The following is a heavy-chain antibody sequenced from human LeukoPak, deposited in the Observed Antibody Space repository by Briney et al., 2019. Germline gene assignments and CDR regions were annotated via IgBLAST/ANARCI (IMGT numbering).Heavy chain of an antibody. Sequence: PGGSLRLSCAASGFTFSGSAMHWVRQASGKGLEWGGRIRSKANSYATAYAASVKGRFTISRDDSKNTAYLQMNSLKTEDTAVYYCTRMQTLYCGGDCWNPFDYWGQGTLVTVSS. CDR2: IRSKANSYAT. V-gene: IGHV3-73*01. CDR1: GFTFSGSA. CDR3: TRMQTLYCGGDCWNPFDY. D-gene: IGHD2-21*01. J-gene: IGHJ4*02.